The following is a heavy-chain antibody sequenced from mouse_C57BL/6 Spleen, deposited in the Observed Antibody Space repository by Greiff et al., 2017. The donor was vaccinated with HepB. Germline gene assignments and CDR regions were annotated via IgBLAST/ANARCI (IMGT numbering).Heavy chain of an antibody. J-gene: IGHJ1*03. CDR3: AREGYYSNYVHVDV. V-gene: IGHV1-80*01. CDR1: GYAFSSYW. CDR2: IYPGDGDT. D-gene: IGHD2-5*01. Sequence: VQLQQSGAELVKPGASVKISCKASGYAFSSYWMNWVKQRPGKGLEWIGQIYPGDGDTNYNGKFKGKATLTADKSSSTAYMQLSSLTSEDSAVYFCAREGYYSNYVHVDVWGTGTTVTVSS.